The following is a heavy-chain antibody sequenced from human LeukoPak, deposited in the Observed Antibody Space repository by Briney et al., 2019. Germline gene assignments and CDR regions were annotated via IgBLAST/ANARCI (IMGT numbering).Heavy chain of an antibody. V-gene: IGHV3-48*03. Sequence: GGSLRLSCAASGFTFSSYEMNWVCQAPGKGLEWVSYISSSGSTIYYADSVKGRFTISRDNAKNSLYLQMNSLRAEDTAVYYCARGLHGDYGSNYFDYWGQGTLVTVSS. CDR3: ARGLHGDYGSNYFDY. CDR1: GFTFSSYE. D-gene: IGHD4-17*01. J-gene: IGHJ4*02. CDR2: ISSSGSTI.